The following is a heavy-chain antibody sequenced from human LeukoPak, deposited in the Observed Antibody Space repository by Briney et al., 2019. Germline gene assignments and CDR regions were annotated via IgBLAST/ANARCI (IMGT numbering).Heavy chain of an antibody. CDR1: GFTFSSYS. J-gene: IGHJ6*03. D-gene: IGHD5-18*01. Sequence: GSLRLSCAASGFTFSSYSMNWVRQAPGKGLEWVSSISSSSSYIYYADSVKGRFTISRDNAKNSLYLQMNSLRAEDTAVYYCARLHVDTAMETELYYYMDVWGKGTTVTVSS. CDR2: ISSSSSYI. V-gene: IGHV3-21*01. CDR3: ARLHVDTAMETELYYYMDV.